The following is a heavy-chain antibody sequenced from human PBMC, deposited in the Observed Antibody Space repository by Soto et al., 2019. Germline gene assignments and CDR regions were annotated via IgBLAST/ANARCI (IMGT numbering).Heavy chain of an antibody. Sequence: PGGSLRLSCAASGFTFSSYAMHWVRQAPGKGLEWVAVISYDGSNKYYADSVKGRFTISRDNSKNTLYLQMNSLRAEDTAVYYCARDSWGMDVWGQGTTVTSP. J-gene: IGHJ6*02. CDR3: ARDSWGMDV. CDR1: GFTFSSYA. V-gene: IGHV3-30-3*01. CDR2: ISYDGSNK.